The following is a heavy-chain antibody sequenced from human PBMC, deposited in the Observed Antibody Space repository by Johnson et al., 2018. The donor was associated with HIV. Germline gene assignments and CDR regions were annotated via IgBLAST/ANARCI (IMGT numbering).Heavy chain of an antibody. CDR1: GFTFNTYG. CDR3: AKGRSGTTASIDAFDI. D-gene: IGHD1-7*01. V-gene: IGHV3-30*02. Sequence: QVQLVESGGGVVQPGGSLRLSCTASGFTFNTYGMHWVRQAPGKGLEWVAFIRYDGSNKYYADSVKGRFTISRDNSKNTLYLQMKSLRAEDTAVYYCAKGRSGTTASIDAFDIWGQGTMVTVSS. J-gene: IGHJ3*02. CDR2: IRYDGSNK.